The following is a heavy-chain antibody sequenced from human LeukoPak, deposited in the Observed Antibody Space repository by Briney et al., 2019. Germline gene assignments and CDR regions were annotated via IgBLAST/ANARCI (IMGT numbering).Heavy chain of an antibody. V-gene: IGHV4-39*01. Sequence: SETLSLTCTVSGGSISSSSYSWGWIRQPPGKGLEWIGSIYYSGSTYYNPSLKSRVTISVDTSKNQFSLKLSSVTAADTAVYYWARTYSSSWPGFDYWGQGTLVTVSS. J-gene: IGHJ4*02. D-gene: IGHD6-13*01. CDR3: ARTYSSSWPGFDY. CDR2: IYYSGST. CDR1: GGSISSSSYS.